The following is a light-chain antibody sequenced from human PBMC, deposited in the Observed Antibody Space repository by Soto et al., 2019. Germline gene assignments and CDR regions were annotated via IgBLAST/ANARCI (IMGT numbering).Light chain of an antibody. J-gene: IGKJ5*01. Sequence: IVLTHSPATLSLSPGERATLSCRPGESFSIYLAWYQPTPGQAPRLLIYYISTRATGIPARFSGSGSGTEFTLTINSLQSEDSAVYYCQQHNPWPITFGQGTRLEIK. CDR3: QQHNPWPIT. CDR2: YIS. CDR1: ESFSIY. V-gene: IGKV3D-15*01.